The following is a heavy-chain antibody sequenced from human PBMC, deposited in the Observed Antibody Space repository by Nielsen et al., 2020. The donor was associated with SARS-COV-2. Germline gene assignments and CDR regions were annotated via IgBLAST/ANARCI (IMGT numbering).Heavy chain of an antibody. Sequence: GESLKISCKGSGYSFANYWIGWVRQMPGKGLEWMGRIDPSDSYTNYSPSFQGHVTISADRSITTAFLYWRTLKASDTAIYYCARQSDSGWFFDYWGQGTLVTVSS. V-gene: IGHV5-10-1*01. J-gene: IGHJ4*02. D-gene: IGHD6-19*01. CDR1: GYSFANYW. CDR3: ARQSDSGWFFDY. CDR2: IDPSDSYT.